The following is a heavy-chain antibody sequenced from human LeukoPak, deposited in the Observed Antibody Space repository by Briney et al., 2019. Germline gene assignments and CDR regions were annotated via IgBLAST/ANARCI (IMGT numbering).Heavy chain of an antibody. D-gene: IGHD4-17*01. CDR3: ARHFYGDYVFDY. J-gene: IGHJ4*02. Sequence: SETLSLTCSVSGGSISSSLHSWGWVRQPPEKGLEWIGSIYYSGSTYYNASFNSRVTMPVDRSKDQFSLNLTSVTATDTAVYYCARHFYGDYVFDYWGKGTLVTVSS. V-gene: IGHV4-39*01. CDR1: GGSISSSLHS. CDR2: IYYSGST.